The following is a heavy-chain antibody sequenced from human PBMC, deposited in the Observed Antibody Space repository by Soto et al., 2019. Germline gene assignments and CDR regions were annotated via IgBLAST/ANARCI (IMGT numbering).Heavy chain of an antibody. CDR2: ISYDGSNK. D-gene: IGHD6-13*01. CDR3: ARESDGGSSWYADYYYGMDV. J-gene: IGHJ6*02. CDR1: GFTFSSYA. V-gene: IGHV3-30-3*01. Sequence: QVQLVESGGGVVQPGRSLRLSCAASGFTFSSYAMHWVRQAPGKGLEWVAVISYDGSNKYYADSVKGRFTISRDNSKNTLYLQMNSLRAADTAGYYCARESDGGSSWYADYYYGMDVWGQGTTVTVSS.